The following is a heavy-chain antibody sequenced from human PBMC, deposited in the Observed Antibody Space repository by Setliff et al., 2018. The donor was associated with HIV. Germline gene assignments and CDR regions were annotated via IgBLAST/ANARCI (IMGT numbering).Heavy chain of an antibody. J-gene: IGHJ4*02. Sequence: GGSLRLSCAASGFIFSSYAMSWVRQAPGKGLEWVAAISGSGSNTYYADSVKGRFTVSRDSSKSALYLHMTSLRAEDTAIYYCAKERGRLRYFDWLSTFDYWGQGKLVTVSS. CDR1: GFIFSSYA. CDR2: ISGSGSNT. V-gene: IGHV3-23*01. D-gene: IGHD3-9*01. CDR3: AKERGRLRYFDWLSTFDY.